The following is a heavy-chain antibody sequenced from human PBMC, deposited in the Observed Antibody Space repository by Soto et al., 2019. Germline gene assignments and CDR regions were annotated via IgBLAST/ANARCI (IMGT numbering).Heavy chain of an antibody. CDR1: GGSISSSSYY. J-gene: IGHJ5*02. CDR3: ARCRGSGSYYYWFDP. CDR2: IYYSGST. V-gene: IGHV4-39*01. Sequence: SETLSLTCTVSGGSISSSSYYWGWIRQPPGKGLEWIGSIYYSGSTYYNPSLKSRVTISVDTSKNQFSLKLSSVTAADTAVNYCARCRGSGSYYYWFDPWGQGTLVTVSS. D-gene: IGHD3-10*01.